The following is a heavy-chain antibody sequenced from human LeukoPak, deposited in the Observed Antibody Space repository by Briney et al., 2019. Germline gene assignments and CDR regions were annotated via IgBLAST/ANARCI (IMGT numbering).Heavy chain of an antibody. CDR2: IYYSGST. D-gene: IGHD3-10*01. CDR3: ARHEYYCGSGSLSPFDY. J-gene: IGHJ4*02. Sequence: SETLSLTCTVSGGSLSSYYRSWVRQPPGKGLEWIGYIYYSGSTNNIPSVNTRVSLSVDTSKNQLSLKLSSLTAADTAVYYFARHEYYCGSGSLSPFDYWGQGTLVTVSS. CDR1: GGSLSSYY. V-gene: IGHV4-59*08.